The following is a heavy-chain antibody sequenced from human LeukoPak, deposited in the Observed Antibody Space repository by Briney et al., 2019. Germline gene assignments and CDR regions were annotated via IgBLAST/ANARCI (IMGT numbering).Heavy chain of an antibody. Sequence: PSETLSLTCTVSGGSLRTYYWSWIRQPPGKGLEWIGYIYYSGSTNYNPSLKSRDTISVDTSNNQFSLKLSSVTAADTAVYYCARHPSAVAGKTFDCWGQGTLVTVSS. CDR1: GGSLRTYY. V-gene: IGHV4-59*08. D-gene: IGHD6-19*01. CDR3: ARHPSAVAGKTFDC. J-gene: IGHJ4*02. CDR2: IYYSGST.